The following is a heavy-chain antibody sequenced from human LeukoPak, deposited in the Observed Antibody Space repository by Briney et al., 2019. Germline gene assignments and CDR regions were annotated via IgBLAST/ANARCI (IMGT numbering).Heavy chain of an antibody. CDR1: GFTFSSYS. Sequence: GGSLRLSCAASGFTFSSYSMNWVRQAPGKGLEWVSFISSSSSYIYYADSVKGRFTISRDNAKNSLYLQMNSLRAEDTAVYYCAREVNYYGSGSYGVYGMDVWGQGTTVTVSS. V-gene: IGHV3-21*01. CDR3: AREVNYYGSGSYGVYGMDV. J-gene: IGHJ6*02. CDR2: ISSSSSYI. D-gene: IGHD3-10*01.